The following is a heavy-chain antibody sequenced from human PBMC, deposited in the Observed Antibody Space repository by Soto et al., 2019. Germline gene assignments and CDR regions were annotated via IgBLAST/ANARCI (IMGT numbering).Heavy chain of an antibody. Sequence: QVQLVQSGTEVKKPGASVKVSCKASGFTFSAYYIYWVRQAPGQGLEWIGWINPNSGGTNNAQKFQGRVTMTRDTSTSTVYMELRALIPDDTAVDYCARSLLDEYSSSWRSAYYGMDVWGQGTTVTVSS. J-gene: IGHJ6*02. CDR1: GFTFSAYY. CDR2: INPNSGGT. CDR3: ARSLLDEYSSSWRSAYYGMDV. D-gene: IGHD6-13*01. V-gene: IGHV1-2*02.